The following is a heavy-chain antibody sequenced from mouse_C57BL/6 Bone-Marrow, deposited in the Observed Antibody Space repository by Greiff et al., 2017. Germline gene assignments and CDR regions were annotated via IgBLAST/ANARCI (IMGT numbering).Heavy chain of an antibody. CDR3: ARRGGYDVRFAY. Sequence: EVMLVESGGGLVKPGGSLKLSCAASGFTFSSYAMSWVRQTPEKRLEWVATISDGGSYTYYPDNVKGRFTISRDNAKNNLYLQMSHLKSEDTAMYYCARRGGYDVRFAYWGQGTLVTVSA. J-gene: IGHJ3*01. D-gene: IGHD2-2*01. CDR1: GFTFSSYA. CDR2: ISDGGSYT. V-gene: IGHV5-4*03.